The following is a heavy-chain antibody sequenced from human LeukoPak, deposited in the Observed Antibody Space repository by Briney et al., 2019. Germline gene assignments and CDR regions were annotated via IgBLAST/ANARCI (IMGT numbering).Heavy chain of an antibody. CDR3: ARSTGYSSGWFDY. D-gene: IGHD6-19*01. CDR1: GFTFSSYA. J-gene: IGHJ4*02. CDR2: ISGSGGST. Sequence: GGSLRLSCAASGFTFSSYAMSWVRQAPGKGLEWVSAISGSGGSTYYADSVKGRFTISRDNSKNTLYLQMNSLRAEDTAVYYCARSTGYSSGWFDYWGQGTLVTVSS. V-gene: IGHV3-23*01.